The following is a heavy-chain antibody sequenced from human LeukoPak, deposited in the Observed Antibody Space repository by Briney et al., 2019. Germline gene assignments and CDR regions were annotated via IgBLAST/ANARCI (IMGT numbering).Heavy chain of an antibody. V-gene: IGHV3-23*01. CDR3: AKDPSPSGSYSNFDY. Sequence: GGSLRLSCAASGFTFSSYAMSWVHQAPGKGLEWVSAISGSGGSTYYADSVKGRFTISRDNSKNTLYLQMNSLRAEDTAVYYYAKDPSPSGSYSNFDYWGQGTLVTVSS. D-gene: IGHD1-26*01. J-gene: IGHJ4*02. CDR2: ISGSGGST. CDR1: GFTFSSYA.